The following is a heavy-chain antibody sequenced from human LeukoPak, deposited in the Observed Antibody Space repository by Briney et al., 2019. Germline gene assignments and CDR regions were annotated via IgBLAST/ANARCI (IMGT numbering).Heavy chain of an antibody. CDR3: AVKGYSGYDNSWFDP. J-gene: IGHJ5*02. CDR2: IYPGDSDT. V-gene: IGHV5-51*01. D-gene: IGHD5-12*01. Sequence: GESLKISCKGSGYRFATYWIGWVRQMPGKGLEWMGNIYPGDSDTRYSPSFQGQVTISADKSISTAYLQWSSLKASDTAMYYCAVKGYSGYDNSWFDPWGQGTLVTVSS. CDR1: GYRFATYW.